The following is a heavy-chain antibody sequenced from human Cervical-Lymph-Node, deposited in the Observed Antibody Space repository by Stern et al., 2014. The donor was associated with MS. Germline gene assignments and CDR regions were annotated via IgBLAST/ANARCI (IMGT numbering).Heavy chain of an antibody. V-gene: IGHV1-3*04. CDR2: INTAKGDT. CDR3: ARGASTATTFAFDI. CDR1: GYSFTSAA. D-gene: IGHD4-17*01. J-gene: IGHJ3*02. Sequence: QVQLVQSGAEVKKPGASTKISCKTSGYSFTSAAIHWVRQAPGQRLEWMGWINTAKGDTKYSQKVQGRVTITTDRSASVAYMEVGSLRSEDTAVYYCARGASTATTFAFDIWGQGTMVTVSS.